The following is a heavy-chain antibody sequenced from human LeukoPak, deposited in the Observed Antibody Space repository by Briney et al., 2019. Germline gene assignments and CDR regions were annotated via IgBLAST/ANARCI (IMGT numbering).Heavy chain of an antibody. CDR1: GYSFTSND. D-gene: IGHD4-17*01. J-gene: IGHJ4*02. CDR3: ARDYREYGDPYFDS. CDR2: ISAYSGNT. Sequence: GASVKVSCKASGYSFTSNDISWVRQAPGQGLEWMGWISAYSGNTEYAQNLQGRVTMTKDTSTSTAYMELRSLISDDTAVYYCARDYREYGDPYFDSWGQGTLVTVSS. V-gene: IGHV1-18*01.